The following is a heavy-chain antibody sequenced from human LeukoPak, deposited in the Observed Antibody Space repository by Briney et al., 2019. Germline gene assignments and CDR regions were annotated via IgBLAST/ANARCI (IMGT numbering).Heavy chain of an antibody. V-gene: IGHV4-4*02. CDR1: GDSISSNNW. CDR3: AREIDCGTDGYTAAFDI. Sequence: SETLSLTCAVSGDSISSNNWWSWVRQPPGKGLEWIGEISHSGSTNYNPSLGSRVTISVDRSKNHFSLRLSSVTAADAAIYYCAREIDCGTDGYTAAFDIWGQGTMLTVSS. J-gene: IGHJ3*02. CDR2: ISHSGST. D-gene: IGHD2-21*01.